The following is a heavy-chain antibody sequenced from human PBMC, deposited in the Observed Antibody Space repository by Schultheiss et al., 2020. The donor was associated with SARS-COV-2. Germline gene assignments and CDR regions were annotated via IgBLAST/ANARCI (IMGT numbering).Heavy chain of an antibody. CDR1: GFTFSSYG. Sequence: GGSLRLSCAASGFTFSSYGMHWVRQAPGKGLEWVAVIWYDGSNKYYADSVKGRFTISRDNSKNSLYLQMNSLRAEDTAVYYCARDIDYDRAFDIWGQGTMVTVSS. CDR2: IWYDGSNK. V-gene: IGHV3-33*01. J-gene: IGHJ3*02. D-gene: IGHD3-22*01. CDR3: ARDIDYDRAFDI.